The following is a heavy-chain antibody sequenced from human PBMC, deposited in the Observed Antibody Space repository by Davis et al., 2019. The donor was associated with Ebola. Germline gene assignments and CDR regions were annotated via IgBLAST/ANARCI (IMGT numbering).Heavy chain of an antibody. D-gene: IGHD1-1*01. V-gene: IGHV4-61*05. CDR1: GGSISSGGYY. Sequence: MPGGSLRLSCTVSGGSISSGGYYWSWIRQHPGKGLEWIGYIYYSGSTNYNPSLRSRVTISVDKSKNQFSLKLSSVTAVDTAVYYCARHDNHWDSWFDPWGQETLVTVSS. CDR2: IYYSGST. J-gene: IGHJ5*02. CDR3: ARHDNHWDSWFDP.